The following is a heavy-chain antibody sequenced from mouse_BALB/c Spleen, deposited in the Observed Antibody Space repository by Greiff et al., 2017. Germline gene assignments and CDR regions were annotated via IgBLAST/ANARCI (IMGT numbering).Heavy chain of an antibody. CDR2: ISDGGSYT. CDR1: GFTFSDYY. J-gene: IGHJ3*01. Sequence: EVQRVESGGGLVKPGGSLKLSCAASGFTFSDYYMYWVRQTPEKRLEWVATISDGGSYTYYPDSVKGRFTISRDNAKNNLYLQMSSLKSEDTAMYYCARGLGFAYWGQGTLVTVSA. V-gene: IGHV5-4*02. CDR3: ARGLGFAY.